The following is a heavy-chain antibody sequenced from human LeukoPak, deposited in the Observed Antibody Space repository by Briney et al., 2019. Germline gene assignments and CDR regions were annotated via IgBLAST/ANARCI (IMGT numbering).Heavy chain of an antibody. V-gene: IGHV4-39*01. J-gene: IGHJ4*02. CDR2: RYCSGNT. CDR3: ARRVFGSGRHDY. CDR1: GGSISSSDYY. Sequence: PSETLSLTCTVSGGSISSSDYYWGWIRQPPGKGLEWIGNRYCSGNTYYNPSLKSRVTISVDTSKNQFSLKVSSVTAADTAVYYCARRVFGSGRHDYWGQGTLVTVSS. D-gene: IGHD3-10*01.